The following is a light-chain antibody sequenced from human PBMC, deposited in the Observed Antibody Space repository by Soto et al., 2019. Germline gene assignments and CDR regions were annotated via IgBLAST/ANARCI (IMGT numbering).Light chain of an antibody. V-gene: IGLV6-57*04. CDR3: QSYDSDLVV. CDR1: SGSIANNY. J-gene: IGLJ2*01. Sequence: NFMLTQPHSVSESPGKTLSISCTRSSGSIANNYVQWYQQRPGSAPTTVIYENNQRLSGVPDRFSGSNDGSSNSASLTISGLTNEDEADYYCQSYDSDLVVFGGGTKLTVL. CDR2: ENN.